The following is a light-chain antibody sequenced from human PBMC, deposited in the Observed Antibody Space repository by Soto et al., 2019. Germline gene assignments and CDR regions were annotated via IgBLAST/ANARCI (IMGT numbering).Light chain of an antibody. CDR2: GAS. CDR1: QSVSSTY. Sequence: EIVLTQSPGTLSLSPGERATLSCRASQSVSSTYLAWYQHKPDQAPRLLFYGASSRATDIPDRFSGSGSGIYVTLTISRLVPEDFAVYYCQQYGSSPPWTFGQGTKVEIK. J-gene: IGKJ1*01. V-gene: IGKV3-20*01. CDR3: QQYGSSPPWT.